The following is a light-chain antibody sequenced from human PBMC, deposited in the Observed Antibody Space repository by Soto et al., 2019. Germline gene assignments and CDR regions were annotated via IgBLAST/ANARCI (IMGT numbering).Light chain of an antibody. Sequence: EIVLTQSPGTLSLSPGKRTTLSCRASQSVSSIYLAWYQQKPGQAPRLLIYGASSRATGIPDRFSGSGSGTDFTLTISRLQPEDFALYYCQQYGSSPSPFGGGTKVEIK. CDR2: GAS. CDR1: QSVSSIY. CDR3: QQYGSSPSP. V-gene: IGKV3-20*01. J-gene: IGKJ4*01.